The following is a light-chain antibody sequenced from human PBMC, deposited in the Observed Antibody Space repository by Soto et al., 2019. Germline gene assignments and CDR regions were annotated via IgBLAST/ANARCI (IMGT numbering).Light chain of an antibody. CDR1: QDINSY. Sequence: AIRMTQSPSSLSASTGDRVTITYRASQDINSYLAWYQQKPGRAPKLLIYGASTLQSGVPSRFSGSGSGTDFTLTISYLQSEDFATYYCQQCYDYPLTFGGGTKVEIK. J-gene: IGKJ4*01. V-gene: IGKV1-8*01. CDR3: QQCYDYPLT. CDR2: GAS.